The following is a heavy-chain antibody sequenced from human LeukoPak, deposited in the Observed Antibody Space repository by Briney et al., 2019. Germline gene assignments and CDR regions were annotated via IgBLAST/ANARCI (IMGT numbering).Heavy chain of an antibody. D-gene: IGHD4-23*01. CDR3: ASPEHYGGNSWVFDY. J-gene: IGHJ4*02. Sequence: PSETLSLTCTVSGGSISSSSYYWGWIRQPPGKGLEWIGSIYYSGSTYYNPSLKSRVTISVDTSKNQFSLKLSSVTAADTAVYYCASPEHYGGNSWVFDYWGQGTLVTVSS. CDR1: GGSISSSSYY. CDR2: IYYSGST. V-gene: IGHV4-39*07.